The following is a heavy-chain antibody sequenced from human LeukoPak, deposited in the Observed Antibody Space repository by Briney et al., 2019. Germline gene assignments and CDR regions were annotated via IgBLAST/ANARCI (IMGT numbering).Heavy chain of an antibody. CDR1: GGSISSYY. V-gene: IGHV4-59*12. J-gene: IGHJ6*03. CDR2: IYYSGST. Sequence: SETLSLTCTVSGGSISSYYWSWIRQPPGKGLEWIGYIYYSGSTNYNPSLKSRVTISVDTSKNQFSLKLSSVTAADTAVYYCARLEGGYGSGRRENYYYYYMDVWGKGRTVTISS. CDR3: ARLEGGYGSGRRENYYYYYMDV. D-gene: IGHD3-10*01.